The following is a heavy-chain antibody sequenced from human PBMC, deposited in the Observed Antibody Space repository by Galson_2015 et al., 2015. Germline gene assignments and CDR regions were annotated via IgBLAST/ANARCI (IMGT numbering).Heavy chain of an antibody. CDR1: GFTFSSYS. D-gene: IGHD1-26*01. CDR2: ISSTTGTM. CDR3: ARGGQLLSDY. J-gene: IGHJ4*02. V-gene: IGHV3-48*02. Sequence: SLRLSCAASGFTFSSYSMNWVRQAPGKGLEWVSYISSTTGTMYYADSVKGRFTISRDNAKNSLYLQMNSLRDGDTAVYYCARGGQLLSDYWGQGTLVTVSS.